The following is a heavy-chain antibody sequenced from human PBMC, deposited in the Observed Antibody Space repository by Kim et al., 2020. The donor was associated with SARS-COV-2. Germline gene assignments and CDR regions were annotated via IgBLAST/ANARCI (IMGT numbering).Heavy chain of an antibody. Sequence: ASVKVSCKTSGYIFTDYYMDWVRQAPGQGLEWMGWIFPKSGGTSYAQQFQGRVTMTRDTSISTVYMALSGLRSDDTAIYYCATSSGHNYGLPFPGHYWGQGTLVTVSS. CDR1: GYIFTDYY. V-gene: IGHV1-2*02. J-gene: IGHJ4*02. CDR3: ATSSGHNYGLPFPGHY. CDR2: IFPKSGGT. D-gene: IGHD3-22*01.